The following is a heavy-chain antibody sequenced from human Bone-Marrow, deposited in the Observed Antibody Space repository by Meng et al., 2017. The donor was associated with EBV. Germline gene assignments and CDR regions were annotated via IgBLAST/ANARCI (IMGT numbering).Heavy chain of an antibody. CDR3: ASESGRGYTPDY. J-gene: IGHJ4*02. V-gene: IGHV1-69*06. CDR1: GGNVSIDA. Sequence: GGVKKAGSSVNVSCKTSGGNVSIDAISWVRQAPGQGLEWMGVLIPMLGAPNYAQKFQDRVTIIADKSTSIHYMELSSLRSDDTAVYYCASESGRGYTPDYWGRGTLVTVSS. CDR2: LIPMLGAP. D-gene: IGHD3-10*01.